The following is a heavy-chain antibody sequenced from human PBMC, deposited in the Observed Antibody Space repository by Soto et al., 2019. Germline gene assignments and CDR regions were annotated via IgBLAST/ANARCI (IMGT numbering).Heavy chain of an antibody. D-gene: IGHD3-3*01. CDR1: GGSISSYH. CDR2: TSNSAPT. V-gene: IGHV4-59*08. Sequence: QVQLQESGPGLVKPSETLSLTCTVSGGSISSYHWSWIRQSPGKGLEWIGYTSNSAPTIYNPSLKSLVTIPADPSKNPCSLRLSSVTAADTAVYFCARLFRDFYNAVEYWGQGALVTVSS. CDR3: ARLFRDFYNAVEY. J-gene: IGHJ4*02.